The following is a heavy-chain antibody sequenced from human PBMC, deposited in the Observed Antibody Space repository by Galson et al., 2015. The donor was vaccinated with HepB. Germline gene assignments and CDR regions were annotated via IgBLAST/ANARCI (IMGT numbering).Heavy chain of an antibody. Sequence: SLRLSCAASGFTFSGYAMAWVRQGPGKRLEWISMITGTTNKTYYADSVKGRFTISRDNSRNTLYLQMNSLRAEDTATYYCAKFCSSYTLFFDYWGQGILVAVSS. D-gene: IGHD2-21*02. CDR3: AKFCSSYTLFFDY. V-gene: IGHV3-23*01. CDR2: ITGTTNKT. J-gene: IGHJ4*02. CDR1: GFTFSGYA.